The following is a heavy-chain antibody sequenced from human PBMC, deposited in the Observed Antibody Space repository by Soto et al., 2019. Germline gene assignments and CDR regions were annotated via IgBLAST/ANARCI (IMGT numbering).Heavy chain of an antibody. Sequence: EVQLVESGGGLVQPGGSLRLSCAASEFSFSRYWMHWVRQAPGKGLVWVSRVDSDGSDKIYADSVKGRFTISRDNAKNTLYLQLTGLRDEDTGVYYCARGGLDHAFDIWGQGTMVTVSS. CDR1: EFSFSRYW. V-gene: IGHV3-74*01. CDR3: ARGGLDHAFDI. J-gene: IGHJ3*02. D-gene: IGHD3-16*01. CDR2: VDSDGSDK.